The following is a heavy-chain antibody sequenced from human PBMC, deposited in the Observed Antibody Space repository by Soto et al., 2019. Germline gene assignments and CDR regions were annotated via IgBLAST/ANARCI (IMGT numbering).Heavy chain of an antibody. V-gene: IGHV2-5*01. CDR3: AHGSGWLFDY. J-gene: IGHJ4*02. D-gene: IGHD6-19*01. Sequence: QITLKESGPTLVKPTQTITLTCTFSGFSLRDYAVGVGWIRQPPGKALEWLSFIYWNDNEYYSPSLRSRLTISKDTSKNQVVLTMTNMDPVDTATYYCAHGSGWLFDYWGQGTLVTVSS. CDR1: GFSLRDYAVG. CDR2: IYWNDNE.